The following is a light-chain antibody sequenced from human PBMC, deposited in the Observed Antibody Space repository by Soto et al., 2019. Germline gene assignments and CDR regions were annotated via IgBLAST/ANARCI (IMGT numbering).Light chain of an antibody. CDR3: QQRSNWPPT. Sequence: EIVLTQSPATLSLSPGERATLSCRASQSVSSYLAWYQQKPGQAPRLLIYDASNRATGIPSRFSGSGSVTDSTLTISSLEPEDFAVYYCQQRSNWPPTFGGGTKVEIK. J-gene: IGKJ4*01. V-gene: IGKV3-11*01. CDR1: QSVSSY. CDR2: DAS.